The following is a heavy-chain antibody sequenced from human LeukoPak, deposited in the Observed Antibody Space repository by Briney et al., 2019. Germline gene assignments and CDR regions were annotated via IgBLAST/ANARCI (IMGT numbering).Heavy chain of an antibody. V-gene: IGHV3-21*01. Sequence: GGSLRLSCAASGFTFSSYGMSWVRQAPGKGLEWVSSISSSSSYIYYADSVKGRFTISRDNAKNSLYLQMNSLRAEDTAVYYCARGVRVGWFGESLYYWGQGTLVTVSS. CDR1: GFTFSSYG. CDR3: ARGVRVGWFGESLYY. J-gene: IGHJ4*02. CDR2: ISSSSSYI. D-gene: IGHD3-10*01.